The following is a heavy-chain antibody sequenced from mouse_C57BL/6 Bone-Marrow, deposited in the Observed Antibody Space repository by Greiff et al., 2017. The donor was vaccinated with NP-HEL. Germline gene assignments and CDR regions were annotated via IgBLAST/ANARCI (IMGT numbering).Heavy chain of an antibody. D-gene: IGHD4-1*01. Sequence: EVNLVESGGGLVQSGRSLRLSCATSGFTFSDFYMEWVRQAPGKGLEWIAASRNKANDYTTEYSASVKGRFIVSRDTSQSILYLQMNALRAEDTAIYYCARDALTGTYFDVWGTGTTVTVSS. J-gene: IGHJ1*03. CDR2: SRNKANDYTT. CDR3: ARDALTGTYFDV. CDR1: GFTFSDFY. V-gene: IGHV7-1*01.